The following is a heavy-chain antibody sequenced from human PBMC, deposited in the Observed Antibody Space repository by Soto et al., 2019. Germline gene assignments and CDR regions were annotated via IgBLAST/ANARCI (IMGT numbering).Heavy chain of an antibody. Sequence: ASVKVSCKASGYTFTHFYITWVRQAPGQGLEWMGAISPHNFSTNYAQKFRGRVTLTTEKSTNTAYMDLRSLTSDDTAVYYCARDEGGYDILTGYYKAHHFDYCGQGVPVTVSS. CDR1: GYTFTHFY. CDR3: ARDEGGYDILTGYYKAHHFDY. V-gene: IGHV1-18*01. J-gene: IGHJ4*02. CDR2: ISPHNFST. D-gene: IGHD3-9*01.